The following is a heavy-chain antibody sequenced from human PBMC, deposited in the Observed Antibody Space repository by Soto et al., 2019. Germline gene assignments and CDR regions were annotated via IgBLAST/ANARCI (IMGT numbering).Heavy chain of an antibody. CDR1: GFTFGSYW. V-gene: IGHV3-7*01. Sequence: GGSLRLSCAVSGFTFGSYWMNWVRLIPGKGLEWVAYIKPDGSATYYVDSVKGRFTISRDNAKNSLYLQMNSLRVEDTSVYYCARAGYCGPGCYYYFDYWGQGTLVTVSS. CDR3: ARAGYCGPGCYYYFDY. J-gene: IGHJ4*02. CDR2: IKPDGSAT. D-gene: IGHD2-21*02.